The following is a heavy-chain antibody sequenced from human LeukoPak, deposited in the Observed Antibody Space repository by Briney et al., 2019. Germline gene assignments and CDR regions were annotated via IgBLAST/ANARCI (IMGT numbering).Heavy chain of an antibody. Sequence: GGSLRLSCAASGLSFSSFAMSWVRQAPARGLEWLSSMKGTGETFYADSVRGRCTLFRDGSRNTVYLQLNNLRAEDTAVYYCARASWVSTADAVRWGQGTVVTVSS. J-gene: IGHJ4*02. CDR1: GLSFSSFA. CDR3: ARASWVSTADAVR. V-gene: IGHV3-23*01. CDR2: MKGTGET. D-gene: IGHD3-16*01.